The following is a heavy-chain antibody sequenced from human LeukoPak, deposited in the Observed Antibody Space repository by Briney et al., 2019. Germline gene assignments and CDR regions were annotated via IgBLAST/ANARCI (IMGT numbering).Heavy chain of an antibody. CDR2: ISSSGNTI. J-gene: IGHJ5*02. CDR1: GFTFTTYW. V-gene: IGHV3-11*01. Sequence: GGSLRLSCAASGFTFTTYWMSWVRQAPGKGLEWVSYISSSGNTIYYADSVKGRFTISRDNAKNSLYLQMNSLRVEDTAVYYCARHPFDPWGQGTLVTVSS. CDR3: ARHPFDP.